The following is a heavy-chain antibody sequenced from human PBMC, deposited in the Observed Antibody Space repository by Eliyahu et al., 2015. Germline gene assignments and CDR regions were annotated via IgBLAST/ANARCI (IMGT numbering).Heavy chain of an antibody. V-gene: IGHV3-9*01. J-gene: IGHJ4*02. CDR2: ISWDSDTI. CDR1: GFNFGXYA. D-gene: IGHD3-22*01. Sequence: EVQLVESGGGLVQPGRSLRISCAASGFNFGXYAMHWVRQGPGKDLEWVSGISWDSDTIGYADSVKGRFNITRDNIKSSLFLQMDSLRAEDTALYYCVKGYYYDSSGWRHFDYWGQGTLVTVSA. CDR3: VKGYYYDSSGWRHFDY.